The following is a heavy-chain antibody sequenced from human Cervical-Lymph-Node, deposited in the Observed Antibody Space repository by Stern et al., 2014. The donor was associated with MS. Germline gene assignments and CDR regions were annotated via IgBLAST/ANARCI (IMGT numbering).Heavy chain of an antibody. Sequence: EVQLVESGGGLVQPGGSLRLSCAASGFTFSSSFMIWVRPAPGKGLEWISYITNSGRTTSYADSVKGRFTVSRDNDENSLYLHMNSLRDEDTAVYYCARLRGGGPRNAFDLWGQGTVVTVSS. CDR2: ITNSGRTT. J-gene: IGHJ3*01. D-gene: IGHD2-21*01. CDR3: ARLRGGGPRNAFDL. CDR1: GFTFSSSF. V-gene: IGHV3-48*02.